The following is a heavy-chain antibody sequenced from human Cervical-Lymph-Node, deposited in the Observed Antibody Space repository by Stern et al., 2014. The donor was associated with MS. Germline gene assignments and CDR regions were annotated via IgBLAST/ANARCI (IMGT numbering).Heavy chain of an antibody. D-gene: IGHD3-3*02. J-gene: IGHJ4*02. Sequence: QVQLVESGGGVVQPGRSLRLSCAASGFSFSSYGMHWVRQAPGKGLEWVALISHDGTKKYSADSVKGRFTISRDNSKNTLHLQMNSLRGDDTALYYCARDLNPRFSSIWFPLDSWGQGTLVTVAS. CDR1: GFSFSSYG. CDR2: ISHDGTKK. V-gene: IGHV3-30*03. CDR3: ARDLNPRFSSIWFPLDS.